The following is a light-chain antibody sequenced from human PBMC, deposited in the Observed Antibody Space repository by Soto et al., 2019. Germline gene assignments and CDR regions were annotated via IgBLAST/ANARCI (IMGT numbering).Light chain of an antibody. J-gene: IGKJ2*01. CDR2: DGS. CDR3: QQYSHLVT. V-gene: IGKV1-5*01. Sequence: IQMTQSPSTLSAPVGDRVTITCQASQTISTLLAWFQHKPGKAPNLLIYDGSKLESGVPSRFSGSRSGTEFTLTISSLQSDDSATYFGQQYSHLVTFGQGTKLEI. CDR1: QTISTL.